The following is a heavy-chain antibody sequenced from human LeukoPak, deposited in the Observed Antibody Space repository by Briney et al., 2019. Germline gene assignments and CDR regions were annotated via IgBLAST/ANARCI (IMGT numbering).Heavy chain of an antibody. CDR1: GFTFSSYD. D-gene: IGHD3-22*01. CDR3: ARAGHYYDSSGYPGDAFDI. CDR2: IGTAGDT. Sequence: LPGGSLRLSCAASGFTFSSYDMHWVRQATGKGLDWVSAIGTAGDTYYPGSVKGRFTISRENAKNSLYLQMNSLRAGDTAVYYCARAGHYYDSSGYPGDAFDIWGQGTMVTVSS. J-gene: IGHJ3*02. V-gene: IGHV3-13*01.